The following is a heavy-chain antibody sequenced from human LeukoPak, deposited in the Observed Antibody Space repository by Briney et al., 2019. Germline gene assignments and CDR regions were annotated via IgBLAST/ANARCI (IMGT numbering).Heavy chain of an antibody. V-gene: IGHV3-7*01. CDR3: VRDRGYCSGGTCYALWDY. Sequence: GGSLGLSCAASGFTFSNYWMTWVRQAPGKGLEWVAHIKEDGGEKHYVDPVKGRFTISRDNAKSSLNLQMNSLRAEDTAMYYCVRDRGYCSGGTCYALWDYWGQGTLVTVSS. D-gene: IGHD2-15*01. J-gene: IGHJ4*02. CDR2: IKEDGGEK. CDR1: GFTFSNYW.